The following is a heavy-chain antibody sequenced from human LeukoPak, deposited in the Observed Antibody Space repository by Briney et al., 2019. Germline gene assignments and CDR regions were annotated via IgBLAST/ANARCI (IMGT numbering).Heavy chain of an antibody. CDR1: GFTLSSHG. Sequence: GSLRLSCAASGFTLSSHGMHWVRQAPGKGLEWVSAISGSGGSTYYADSVKGRFTISRDNSKNTLYLQMNSLRAEDTAVYYCAKDWVAYYYDSSGYYYEDYWGQGTLVTVSS. CDR3: AKDWVAYYYDSSGYYYEDY. D-gene: IGHD3-22*01. CDR2: ISGSGGST. V-gene: IGHV3-23*01. J-gene: IGHJ4*02.